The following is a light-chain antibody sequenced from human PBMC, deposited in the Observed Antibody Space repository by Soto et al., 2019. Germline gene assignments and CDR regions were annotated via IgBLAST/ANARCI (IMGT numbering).Light chain of an antibody. CDR2: GNS. CDR3: QSYDSSLSGYV. V-gene: IGLV1-40*01. J-gene: IGLJ1*01. CDR1: SSNIGAGYD. Sequence: QSVLTQPPSVSGAPGQRVTISCTGSSSNIGAGYDVHWYQQLPGTAPKLLISGNSNRPSGVPDRFSGSKSGTSASLAITGLQAEDEADYYCQSYDSSLSGYVFGTGTKVTGL.